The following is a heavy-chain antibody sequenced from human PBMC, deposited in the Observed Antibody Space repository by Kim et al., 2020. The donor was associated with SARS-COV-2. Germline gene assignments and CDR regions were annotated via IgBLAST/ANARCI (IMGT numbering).Heavy chain of an antibody. CDR3: ARDKGAAPSYYYYGMDV. D-gene: IGHD1-26*01. Sequence: ASVKVSCKASGYTFSSYGISWVRQAPGQGLEWMGWISAYNGNTNYAQKLQGRVTMTTDTSTSKAYMELRSLRSDDTAVYYCARDKGAAPSYYYYGMDVWGQGTTVTVSS. V-gene: IGHV1-18*04. CDR1: GYTFSSYG. J-gene: IGHJ6*02. CDR2: ISAYNGNT.